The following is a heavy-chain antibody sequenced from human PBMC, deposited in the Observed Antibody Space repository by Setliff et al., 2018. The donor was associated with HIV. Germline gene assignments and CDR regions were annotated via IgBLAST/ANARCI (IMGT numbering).Heavy chain of an antibody. V-gene: IGHV4-4*07. D-gene: IGHD3-10*01. Sequence: SETLSLTCTVSGDSIGDYYWNWIRQPAGKGLEWIGRVYASAYSNYNPSLKSRVTMSVDTSQNQFSLKLRSVNAADTAVYYCARSLDYSGSGSYYVGWFDLWGQGIPVTVSS. CDR1: GDSIGDYY. J-gene: IGHJ5*02. CDR3: ARSLDYSGSGSYYVGWFDL. CDR2: VYASAYS.